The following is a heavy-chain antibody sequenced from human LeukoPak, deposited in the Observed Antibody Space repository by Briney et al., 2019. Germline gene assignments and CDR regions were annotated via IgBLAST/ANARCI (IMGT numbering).Heavy chain of an antibody. J-gene: IGHJ5*02. D-gene: IGHD3-9*01. V-gene: IGHV4-38-2*02. CDR1: GYSISSGYY. Sequence: SETLSLTCTVSGYSISSGYYWGWIRPPPGKGLEWIGSIYHSGSTYYNPSLKSRVTISVDTSKNQFSLKLSSVTAADTAVYYCAREVGDILTASWFDPWGQGTLVTVSS. CDR3: AREVGDILTASWFDP. CDR2: IYHSGST.